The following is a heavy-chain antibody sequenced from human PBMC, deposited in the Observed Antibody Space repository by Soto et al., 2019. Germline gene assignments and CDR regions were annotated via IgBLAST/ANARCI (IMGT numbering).Heavy chain of an antibody. V-gene: IGHV3-11*01. Sequence: PGGSLRLSCAASRLTFSDYYMGWIRQAPGKGLEWISYISGSGGTTYYADSVKGRFTISRDNAKNSLYLHMNSLRVEDTAIYYCARDPETQYYFDSWGQGTLVTVYS. J-gene: IGHJ4*02. CDR2: ISGSGGTT. CDR1: RLTFSDYY. CDR3: ARDPETQYYFDS.